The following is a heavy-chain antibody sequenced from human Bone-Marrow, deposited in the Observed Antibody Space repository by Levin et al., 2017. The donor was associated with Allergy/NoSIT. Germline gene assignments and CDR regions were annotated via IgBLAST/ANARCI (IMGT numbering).Heavy chain of an antibody. CDR1: GFTFSNYD. D-gene: IGHD3-10*01. J-gene: IGHJ6*02. CDR3: ARGRIPDSYCSGSHSDGMDV. Sequence: GESLKISCAASGFTFSNYDMHWVRHITGKGLEWVAAIGTAGDTYYPDSVKGRFTVSRENAKNSLHLQMNSLRAGDTALYYCARGRIPDSYCSGSHSDGMDVWGQGITVTVFS. CDR2: IGTAGDT. V-gene: IGHV3-13*01.